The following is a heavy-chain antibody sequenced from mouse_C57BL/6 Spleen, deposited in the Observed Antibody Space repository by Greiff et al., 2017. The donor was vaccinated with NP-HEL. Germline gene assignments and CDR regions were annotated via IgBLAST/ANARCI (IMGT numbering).Heavy chain of an antibody. J-gene: IGHJ4*01. D-gene: IGHD1-1*01. CDR3: ARQDYGSSYDAMDY. Sequence: EVQGVESGGGLVQPGGSLKLSCAASGFTFSDYYMYWVRQTPEKRLEWVAYISNGGGSTYYPATVKGRFTISRDNAKNTLYLQMSRLKSEDTAMYYCARQDYGSSYDAMDYWGQGTSVTVSS. CDR1: GFTFSDYY. CDR2: ISNGGGST. V-gene: IGHV5-12*01.